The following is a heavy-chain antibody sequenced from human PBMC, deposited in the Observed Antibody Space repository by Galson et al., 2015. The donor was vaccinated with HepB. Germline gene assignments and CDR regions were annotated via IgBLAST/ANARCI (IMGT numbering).Heavy chain of an antibody. V-gene: IGHV1-18*01. D-gene: IGHD3-22*01. CDR1: GYTFTNYG. Sequence: SVKVSCKASGYTFTNYGISWVRQAPGQGLEWMGWISGQNGNTKYAQKVHGRLTMTTDTSTSTAYMELRSLRSDDTAVYYCARDPGYYDSSGYFVDNAFDIWGQGTMVTASS. J-gene: IGHJ3*02. CDR3: ARDPGYYDSSGYFVDNAFDI. CDR2: ISGQNGNT.